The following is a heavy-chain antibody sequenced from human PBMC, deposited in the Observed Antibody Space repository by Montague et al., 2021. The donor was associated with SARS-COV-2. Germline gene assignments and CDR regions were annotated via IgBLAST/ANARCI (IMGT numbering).Heavy chain of an antibody. Sequence: SRRLSWSASGFSLSTYSMDWVRQAPGKGLEWVSSLSGNSIYIHYADSVEGRFTISRDNAKNALYLQMDSLRAEDTAVYYCARHLNIELAGNQRGYYGMDVWGQGTTVTVS. CDR3: ARHLNIELAGNQRGYYGMDV. V-gene: IGHV3-21*01. CDR2: LSGNSIYI. D-gene: IGHD6-19*01. CDR1: GFSLSTYS. J-gene: IGHJ6*02.